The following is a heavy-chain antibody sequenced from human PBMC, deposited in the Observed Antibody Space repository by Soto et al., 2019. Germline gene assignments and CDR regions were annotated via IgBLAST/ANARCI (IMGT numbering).Heavy chain of an antibody. CDR3: ARGPFYYYYGMDV. Sequence: ASVRVACRAAGYTVTGYDIDWVRQATGQGLEWMGWMNPNSGNTGYAQKFQGRVTMTRNTSISTAYMELSSLRSEDTAVYYCARGPFYYYYGMDVWGQGTTVTVSS. CDR2: MNPNSGNT. J-gene: IGHJ6*02. V-gene: IGHV1-8*01. CDR1: GYTVTGYD.